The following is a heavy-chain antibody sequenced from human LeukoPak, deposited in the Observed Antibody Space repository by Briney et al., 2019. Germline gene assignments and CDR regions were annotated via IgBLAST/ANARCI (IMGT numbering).Heavy chain of an antibody. D-gene: IGHD1-26*01. V-gene: IGHV3-21*01. CDR2: ISSSSSYI. Sequence: GGSLRLSCAASGFTFSSYSMNWVRQAPGKGLEWVSSISSSSSYIYYADSVKGRFTISRGNAKNSLYLQMNSLRAEDTAVYYCARDRSGSYATFDYWGQGTLVTVSS. CDR1: GFTFSSYS. CDR3: ARDRSGSYATFDY. J-gene: IGHJ4*02.